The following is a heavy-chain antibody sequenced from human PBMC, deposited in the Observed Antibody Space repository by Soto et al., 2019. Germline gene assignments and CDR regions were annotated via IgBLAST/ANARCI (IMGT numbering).Heavy chain of an antibody. CDR3: ARGVGGSYGDI. D-gene: IGHD1-26*01. J-gene: IGHJ3*02. V-gene: IGHV3-21*01. CDR2: ISSSSSYI. Sequence: SLRLSGAACRFTFSSDSMNVVCQAPGKGLEWVSSISSSSSYIYYADSVKGRFTISRDNAKNSLYLQMNSLRAEDTAVYYCARGVGGSYGDIWGQGTMVTVSS. CDR1: RFTFSSDS.